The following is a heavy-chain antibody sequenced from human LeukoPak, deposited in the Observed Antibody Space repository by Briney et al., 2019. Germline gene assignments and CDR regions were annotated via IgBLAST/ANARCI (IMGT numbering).Heavy chain of an antibody. V-gene: IGHV3-23*01. Sequence: GGSLRLSCAASGFTFSSYAMSWVRQAPGKGLEWVSTIGGSGGSTYYADSVKGRFTISRDNSKNTLYLQMNSLRAEDTAVYYCAKARLTTRYFDYWGQGTLVTVSS. CDR2: IGGSGGST. CDR3: AKARLTTRYFDY. CDR1: GFTFSSYA. D-gene: IGHD3-22*01. J-gene: IGHJ4*02.